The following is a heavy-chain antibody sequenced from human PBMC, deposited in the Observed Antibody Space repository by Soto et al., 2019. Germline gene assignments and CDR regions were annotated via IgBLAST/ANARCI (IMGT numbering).Heavy chain of an antibody. D-gene: IGHD6-6*01. J-gene: IGHJ6*02. Sequence: VASVKVSCKASGGTFSSYAISWVRQAPGQGLEWMGGIIPIFGTANYAQKFQGRVTITADKSTSTAYMELSSLRSEDTAVYYCARDHSSSSESCYYYYGMDVWGQGTTVTVSS. CDR1: GGTFSSYA. V-gene: IGHV1-69*06. CDR2: IIPIFGTA. CDR3: ARDHSSSSESCYYYYGMDV.